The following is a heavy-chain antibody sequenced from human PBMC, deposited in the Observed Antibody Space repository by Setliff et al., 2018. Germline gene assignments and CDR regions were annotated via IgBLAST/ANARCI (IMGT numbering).Heavy chain of an antibody. CDR3: ARGGGRIRQLGATGVHTFDI. V-gene: IGHV4-39*01. CDR2: MYNSGSA. CDR1: GGSMTTGSYH. Sequence: PSETLSLTCTVSGGSMTTGSYHWAWIRQPPGKGLEWIGSMYNSGSAYHNASLKSRVTISVDTAKKQFSLKLNSVTAADTAIYYCARGGGRIRQLGATGVHTFDIWGQGTMVS. J-gene: IGHJ3*02. D-gene: IGHD1-1*01.